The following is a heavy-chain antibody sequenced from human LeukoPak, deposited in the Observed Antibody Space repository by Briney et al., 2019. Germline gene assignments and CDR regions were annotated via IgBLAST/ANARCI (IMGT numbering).Heavy chain of an antibody. V-gene: IGHV4-61*09. CDR1: GGSISSGSDY. CDR3: ARGEGTDYDILTGKLAFDI. Sequence: SETLSLTCTVSGGSISSGSDYWSWIRQPAGKGLEWIGHIYTSGSTNYNPSLKSRVTISVDTSKNQLSLKMSSVTAADTAVYYCARGEGTDYDILTGKLAFDIWGQGTMVTVSS. CDR2: IYTSGST. D-gene: IGHD3-9*01. J-gene: IGHJ3*02.